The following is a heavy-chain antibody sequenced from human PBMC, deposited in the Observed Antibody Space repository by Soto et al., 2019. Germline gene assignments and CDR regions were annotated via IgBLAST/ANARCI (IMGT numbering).Heavy chain of an antibody. Sequence: PGGSLRLSCAASGFTFSSYAMSWVRQAPGRGLEWVSAISVSGGSTYYADSVKGRFTISRDNSRNTLFLQMNSLRAEDTAVYYCAKGGAWLKFDYWGQGTLVTVSS. CDR1: GFTFSSYA. J-gene: IGHJ4*02. CDR3: AKGGAWLKFDY. D-gene: IGHD5-12*01. CDR2: ISVSGGST. V-gene: IGHV3-23*01.